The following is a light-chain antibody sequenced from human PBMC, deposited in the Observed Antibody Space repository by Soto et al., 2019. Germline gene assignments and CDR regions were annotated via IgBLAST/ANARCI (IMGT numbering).Light chain of an antibody. J-gene: IGLJ1*01. V-gene: IGLV2-11*01. CDR3: SSFAGSYTLGV. CDR1: SSDVGAYNY. Sequence: QSVLTQPRSVSGSPGQSVTISCSGTSSDVGAYNYVSWYQQHPGKAPKLMIYDVSERPSGVPDRFSGSKSGNSASLTISGLQAEDEADYYCSSFAGSYTLGVFGTGTKLTVL. CDR2: DVS.